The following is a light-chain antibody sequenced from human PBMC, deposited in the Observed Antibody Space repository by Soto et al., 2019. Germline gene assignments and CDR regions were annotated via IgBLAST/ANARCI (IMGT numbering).Light chain of an antibody. CDR1: EGVLYSSNNKNY. CDR3: LQHYSYPWT. CDR2: SAS. Sequence: ERSTGNCKSSEGVLYSSNNKNYLAWYRQKPGKVPKLLIYSASNLQSGVPSRFSGSGSGTDFTLTISSLQPEDVATYSCLQHYSYPWTFGQGTKVDIK. V-gene: IGKV4-1*01. J-gene: IGKJ1*01.